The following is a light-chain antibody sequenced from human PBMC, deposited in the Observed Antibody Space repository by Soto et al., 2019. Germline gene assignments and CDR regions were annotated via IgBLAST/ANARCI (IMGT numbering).Light chain of an antibody. CDR1: QGISSW. CDR2: DAS. V-gene: IGKV1D-12*01. J-gene: IGKJ5*01. Sequence: DIQMTQSPSSVSASVGDRVTITCRASQGISSWLAWYQQKPGKAPRLLIYDASTLESGVPSRFSATVSGTEFSLTITSLQPEDFATYYCQQLFDSPITFGQGTRLEIK. CDR3: QQLFDSPIT.